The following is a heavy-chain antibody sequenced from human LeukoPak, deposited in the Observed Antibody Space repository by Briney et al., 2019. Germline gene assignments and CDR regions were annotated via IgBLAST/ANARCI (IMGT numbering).Heavy chain of an antibody. D-gene: IGHD3-22*01. CDR2: ISGYNGNT. Sequence: ASVKVSCKASGYTFTSYAMNWVRQAPGQGLEWMGWISGYNGNTKHAQKVQGRVTMTTDTSTTTAYMELRSLRSDDTAVYYCAKGFPSRRNYDSSGYYSYYFDYWGQGTLVTVSS. V-gene: IGHV1-18*01. CDR3: AKGFPSRRNYDSSGYYSYYFDY. CDR1: GYTFTSYA. J-gene: IGHJ4*02.